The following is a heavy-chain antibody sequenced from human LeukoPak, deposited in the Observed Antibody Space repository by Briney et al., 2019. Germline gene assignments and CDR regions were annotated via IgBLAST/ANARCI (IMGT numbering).Heavy chain of an antibody. D-gene: IGHD3-10*01. CDR2: ISWNSGSI. CDR3: AKDRNYYGSGSEFDY. V-gene: IGHV3-9*01. J-gene: IGHJ4*02. CDR1: GSTFDDYA. Sequence: PGGSLRLSCAASGSTFDDYAMHWVRQAPGKGLEWVSGISWNSGSIGYADSVKGRFTISRDNAKNSLYLQMNSLRAEDTALYYCAKDRNYYGSGSEFDYWGQGTLVTVSS.